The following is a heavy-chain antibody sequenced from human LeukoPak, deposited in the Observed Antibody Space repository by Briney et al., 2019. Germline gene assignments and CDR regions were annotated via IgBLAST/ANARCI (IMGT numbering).Heavy chain of an antibody. CDR2: IYHSGST. J-gene: IGHJ1*01. CDR1: GGSISTYY. V-gene: IGHV4-59*01. Sequence: SSETLSLTCTVSGGSISTYYWNWVRQPPGKGLEWIGYIYHSGSTNYNPSLQSRVTISVDTSKNQFSLNLNSVTAADTAVYYCARGGAARLHFQNWGQGTLVTVSS. D-gene: IGHD6-6*01. CDR3: ARGGAARLHFQN.